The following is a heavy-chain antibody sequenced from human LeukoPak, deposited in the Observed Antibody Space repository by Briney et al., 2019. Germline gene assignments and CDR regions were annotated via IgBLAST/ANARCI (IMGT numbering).Heavy chain of an antibody. CDR3: ARDRAGWELPLDY. V-gene: IGHV4-61*02. CDR2: IYRSGSI. J-gene: IGHJ4*02. D-gene: IGHD1-26*01. CDR1: GGSISSGSYD. Sequence: PSETLSLTCTVSGGSISSGSYDWGWIRQPGGKGLEWIERIYRSGSINYNPSLNSRVPISVDTSKNQFSLKLSSVTAADTAVYYCARDRAGWELPLDYWGQGTLVTVSS.